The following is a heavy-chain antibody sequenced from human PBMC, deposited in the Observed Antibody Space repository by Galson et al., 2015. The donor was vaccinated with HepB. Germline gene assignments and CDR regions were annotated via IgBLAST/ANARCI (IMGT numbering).Heavy chain of an antibody. D-gene: IGHD5-12*01. J-gene: IGHJ4*02. CDR2: ISYDGTNK. Sequence: SLRLSCAASGFPFSSYGVHWVRQTPGKGLEWVAVISYDGTNKYHADSVKGRFTISRDNSKKTLYLHMNSLRPEDSAIYYCARERGEIVTKLGGPGDYWGQGTLVAVSS. CDR1: GFPFSSYG. V-gene: IGHV3-30*03. CDR3: ARERGEIVTKLGGPGDY.